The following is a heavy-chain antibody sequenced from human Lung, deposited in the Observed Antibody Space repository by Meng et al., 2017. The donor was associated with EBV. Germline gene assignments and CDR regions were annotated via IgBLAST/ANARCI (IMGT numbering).Heavy chain of an antibody. V-gene: IGHV4-31*03. J-gene: IGHJ5*02. CDR3: ARTNYGDYNWFDP. Sequence: QGQPQAAGPGLGKPSQTLPLTCTVSGGSISSGGFYWSWIRQHPGKGLEWIGYIYYSGSTYYNPSLRSRVAISIDTSKNQFSLKLTSVTAADTAVYFCARTNYGDYNWFDPWGQGTLVTVSS. CDR1: GGSISSGGFY. CDR2: IYYSGST. D-gene: IGHD4-17*01.